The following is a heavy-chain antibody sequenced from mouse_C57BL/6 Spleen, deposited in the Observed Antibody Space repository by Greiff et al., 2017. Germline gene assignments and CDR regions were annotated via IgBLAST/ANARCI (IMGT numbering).Heavy chain of an antibody. D-gene: IGHD2-4*01. CDR3: ARCDYDGTGDWYFDV. CDR1: GYTFTSYT. J-gene: IGHJ1*03. V-gene: IGHV1-4*01. Sequence: QVQLQQSGADLARPGASVTMSCKASGYTFTSYTMHWVHQRPGQGLEWIGYINPSSGYTKYNQKFKDKATLTADKSSSTAYMQLSSLTSEDSAVYYCARCDYDGTGDWYFDVWGTGTTVTVSS. CDR2: INPSSGYT.